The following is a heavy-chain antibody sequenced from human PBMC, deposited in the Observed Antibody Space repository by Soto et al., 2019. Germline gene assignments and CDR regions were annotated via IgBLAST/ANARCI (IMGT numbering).Heavy chain of an antibody. J-gene: IGHJ4*02. D-gene: IGHD4-4*01. CDR3: ASSMTTVTSFDY. Sequence: GGSLRLSCAASGFTFSSYSMNWVRQAPGKGLEWVSSISSSSSYIYYADSVKGRFTISRDNAKNSLYLQMNSLRAEDTAVYYYASSMTTVTSFDYWGRGPLVTVSS. CDR1: GFTFSSYS. V-gene: IGHV3-21*01. CDR2: ISSSSSYI.